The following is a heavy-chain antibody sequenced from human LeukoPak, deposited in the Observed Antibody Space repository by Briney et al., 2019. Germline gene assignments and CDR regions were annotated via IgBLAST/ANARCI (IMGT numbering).Heavy chain of an antibody. D-gene: IGHD2-2*02. CDR2: IYYSGST. V-gene: IGHV4-39*01. CDR1: GGSISSSSYY. Sequence: PSETPSLTCTVSGGSISSSSYYWGWIRQPPGKGLEWIGSIYYSGSTYYNPSLKSRVTISVDTSKNQFSLKLSSVTAADTAVYYCARLRYCSSTSCYSGYYYYGMDVWGRGTTVTVSS. J-gene: IGHJ6*02. CDR3: ARLRYCSSTSCYSGYYYYGMDV.